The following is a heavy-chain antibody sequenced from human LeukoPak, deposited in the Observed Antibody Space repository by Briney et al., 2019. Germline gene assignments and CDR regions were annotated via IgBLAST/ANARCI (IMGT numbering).Heavy chain of an antibody. D-gene: IGHD3-22*01. J-gene: IGHJ3*02. CDR2: IIPILGIA. CDR1: GGTFSSYA. Sequence: SVKVSCKASGGTFSSYAISWVRQAPGQGLEWMGRIIPILGIANYAQKFQGRVTITADKSTSTAYMGLSSLRSEDTAVYYCARGRYYDSGGYDEAFDIWGQGTAVTVSS. V-gene: IGHV1-69*04. CDR3: ARGRYYDSGGYDEAFDI.